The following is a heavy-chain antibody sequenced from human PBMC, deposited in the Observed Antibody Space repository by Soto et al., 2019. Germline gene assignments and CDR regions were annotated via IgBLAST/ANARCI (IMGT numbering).Heavy chain of an antibody. Sequence: EVQLVESGGGLVKPGGSLRLSCAASGFTFSNYSLNWVRQAPGKGLEWVSAISSSRTYIYYADSVKGRFTISRDNAKSALYLQMNSLRGEDTALYYCAREEPRVATWAFDIWGQGTMVTVSS. CDR1: GFTFSNYS. CDR3: AREEPRVATWAFDI. J-gene: IGHJ3*02. D-gene: IGHD3-10*01. CDR2: ISSSRTYI. V-gene: IGHV3-21*01.